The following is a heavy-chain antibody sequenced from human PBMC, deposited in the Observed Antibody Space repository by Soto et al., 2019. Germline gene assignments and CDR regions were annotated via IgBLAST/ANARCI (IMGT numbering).Heavy chain of an antibody. CDR1: GSSIRSGGYY. V-gene: IGHV4-39*01. Sequence: HLQLQESGPGLVRPSETLSLTCTVSGSSIRSGGYYWGWIRQPPGKGLEWMGSIHYSGNTYYNPSLKSRLALSVDASKNQFSLRLSSVTAADTAVYYCARRVTIVGVITNHFDDWGQGTLGTVSS. CDR2: IHYSGNT. D-gene: IGHD3-3*01. CDR3: ARRVTIVGVITNHFDD. J-gene: IGHJ4*02.